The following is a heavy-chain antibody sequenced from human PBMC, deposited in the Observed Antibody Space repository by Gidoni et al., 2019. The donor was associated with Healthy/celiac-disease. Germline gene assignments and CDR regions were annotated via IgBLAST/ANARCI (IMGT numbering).Heavy chain of an antibody. D-gene: IGHD5-12*01. J-gene: IGHJ4*02. V-gene: IGHV3-64D*06. Sequence: EVQLVESGGGLVQPGGSLRLSCSASGLTFSSYAMHWVRQAPGKGLEYVSAISSNGGSTYYADSVKGRFTISRDNSKNTLYLQMSSLRAEDTAVYYCVKARDGYNPGYFDYWGQGTLVTVSS. CDR2: ISSNGGST. CDR3: VKARDGYNPGYFDY. CDR1: GLTFSSYA.